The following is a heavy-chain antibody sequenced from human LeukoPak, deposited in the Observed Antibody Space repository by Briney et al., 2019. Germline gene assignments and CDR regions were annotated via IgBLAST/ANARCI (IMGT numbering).Heavy chain of an antibody. CDR2: ISGSGGST. Sequence: TGGSLRLSCAASGFTFSSYAMSWVRQAPGKGLEWVSAISGSGGSTYYADSVKGRFTISRDNSKNTLYLQMNSLRAEDTAVYYCAKVYRGGYPNHPAGNWGQGTLVTVSS. J-gene: IGHJ4*02. V-gene: IGHV3-23*01. CDR3: AKVYRGGYPNHPAGN. CDR1: GFTFSSYA. D-gene: IGHD3-22*01.